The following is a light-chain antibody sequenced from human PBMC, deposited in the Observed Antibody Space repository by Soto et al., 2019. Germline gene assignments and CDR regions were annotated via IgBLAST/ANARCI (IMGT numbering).Light chain of an antibody. CDR1: SSDVGGSNS. Sequence: QSALTQPASVSGSPGQSITISCSGTSSDVGGSNSVSWYQQHPGEAPKLIFYDVSYRPSGISNRFSASKSDNTASLTISGLQAEDEADYYCSSYTSSNTYVFGTGTKVTVL. CDR2: DVS. J-gene: IGLJ1*01. V-gene: IGLV2-14*03. CDR3: SSYTSSNTYV.